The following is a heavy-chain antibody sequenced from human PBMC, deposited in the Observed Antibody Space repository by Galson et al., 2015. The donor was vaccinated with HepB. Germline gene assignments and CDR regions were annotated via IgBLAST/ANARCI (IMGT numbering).Heavy chain of an antibody. CDR3: AHKITIFGVAKTDAFDI. J-gene: IGHJ3*02. V-gene: IGHV2-5*02. D-gene: IGHD3-3*01. CDR2: IYWDDDK. Sequence: PALVKPTQTLTLPCTFSGFSLSTSGVGVGWIRQPPGKALEWLALIYWDDDKRYSPSLKSRLTITKDTSKNQVVLTMTNMDPVDTATYYCAHKITIFGVAKTDAFDIWGQGTMVTVSS. CDR1: GFSLSTSGVG.